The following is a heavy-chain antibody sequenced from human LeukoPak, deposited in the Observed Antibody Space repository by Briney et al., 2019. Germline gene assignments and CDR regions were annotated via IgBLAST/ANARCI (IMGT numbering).Heavy chain of an antibody. Sequence: SETLSLTCAVYGGSFSAYYWSWIRQSPGKGLEWIGRIYTSGSTNYNPFLNSRVTISLDTSRNHLSLKLTSVTAADTAVYYCAGVLYPGNWLDPWGQGTLVTVSS. CDR2: IYTSGST. V-gene: IGHV4-59*10. D-gene: IGHD2-15*01. CDR3: AGVLYPGNWLDP. J-gene: IGHJ5*02. CDR1: GGSFSAYY.